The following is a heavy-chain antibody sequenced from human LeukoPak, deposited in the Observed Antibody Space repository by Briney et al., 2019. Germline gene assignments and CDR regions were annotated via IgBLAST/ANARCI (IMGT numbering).Heavy chain of an antibody. V-gene: IGHV4-30-4*08. CDR1: GGSISSGGYY. CDR2: IYYSGST. D-gene: IGHD3-10*01. CDR3: ARDYGSGSQFYYYYGMDV. Sequence: SETLSLTCTVSGGSISSGGYYWSWIRQPPGKGLEWIGYIYYSGSTYYNPSLKSRVTISLDTSKKQFSLKLRSVTAADTAVYYCARDYGSGSQFYYYYGMDVWGQETMVTVSS. J-gene: IGHJ6*02.